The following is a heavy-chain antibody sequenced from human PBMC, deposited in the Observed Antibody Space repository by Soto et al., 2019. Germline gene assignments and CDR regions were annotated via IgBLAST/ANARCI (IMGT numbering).Heavy chain of an antibody. CDR3: AREPLCGGKCSDNYFEP. CDR1: GYTSIPYP. CDR2: INIGNGNT. V-gene: IGHV1-3*04. Sequence: ASVKVSCKASGYTSIPYPIHWVRQAPGQSLEWLGWINIGNGNTEYSQNFQGRVTITKDTSATTVYMELSSLRSEDTAVYYCAREPLCGGKCSDNYFEPLGQGTLVIVS. J-gene: IGHJ5*02. D-gene: IGHD2-21*01.